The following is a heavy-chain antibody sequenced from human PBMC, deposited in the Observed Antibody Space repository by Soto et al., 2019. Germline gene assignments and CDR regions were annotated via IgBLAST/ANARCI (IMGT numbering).Heavy chain of an antibody. D-gene: IGHD2-15*01. V-gene: IGHV1-18*01. CDR3: ATERGRSCIGGICPFDY. CDR2: ISTYDGNT. Sequence: ASVKVSCKASGYSFTIYGITWVRQAPGQGLEWMGWISTYDGNTNYAQNFQGRVSMARDTSTSTAYMELRSLRSDDTAVYYCATERGRSCIGGICPFDYWGQGTLVNVSS. CDR1: GYSFTIYG. J-gene: IGHJ4*02.